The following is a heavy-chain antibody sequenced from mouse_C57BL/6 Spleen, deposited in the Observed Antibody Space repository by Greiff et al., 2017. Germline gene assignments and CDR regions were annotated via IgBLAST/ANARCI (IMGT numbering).Heavy chain of an antibody. D-gene: IGHD2-3*01. V-gene: IGHV1-54*01. Sequence: QVQLKESGAELVRPGTSVKVSCKASGYAFTNYLIEWVKQRPGQGLEWIGVINPGSGGTNYNEKFKGKATLTADKSSSTAYMQLSSLTSEDSAVYFCARRDDGYPAWFAYWGQGTLVTVSA. CDR2: INPGSGGT. CDR3: ARRDDGYPAWFAY. J-gene: IGHJ3*01. CDR1: GYAFTNYL.